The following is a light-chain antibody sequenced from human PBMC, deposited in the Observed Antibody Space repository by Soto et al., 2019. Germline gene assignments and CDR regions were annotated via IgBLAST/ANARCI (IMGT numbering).Light chain of an antibody. CDR3: GTWDSSLSAYV. V-gene: IGLV1-51*01. Sequence: QSVLTQPPSLSAAPGPTVTISCSGSSSNIGNNYVSWYQQLPVTAPKLLIYDNNKRPSGIPDRFSGSKSGTSATLGITGLQTGDEADYYCGTWDSSLSAYVIGTGTKVTVL. CDR1: SSNIGNNY. J-gene: IGLJ1*01. CDR2: DNN.